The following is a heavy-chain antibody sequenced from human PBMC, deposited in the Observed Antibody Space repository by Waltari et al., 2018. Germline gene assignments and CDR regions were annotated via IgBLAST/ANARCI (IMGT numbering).Heavy chain of an antibody. Sequence: EVQLVESGGGLLQPGGSLRLSCAASGFPFSNYWMHGVRQPPGKGLVWVSRINPDGSSTSYADSVKGRFTISRDNAKNTLYMQMNSLRAEDTAVYYCTTDLTGYSDYWGQGTLVTVSS. J-gene: IGHJ4*02. V-gene: IGHV3-74*01. D-gene: IGHD3-9*01. CDR1: GFPFSNYW. CDR2: INPDGSST. CDR3: TTDLTGYSDY.